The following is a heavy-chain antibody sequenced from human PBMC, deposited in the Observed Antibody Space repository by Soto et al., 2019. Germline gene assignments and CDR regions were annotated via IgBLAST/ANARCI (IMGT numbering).Heavy chain of an antibody. J-gene: IGHJ2*01. Sequence: QVQLVQSGAEVKKPGASVKVSCKASGYTFTSYGISWVRQAPGQGLEWMGWISAYNGNTNYAQKLQGRVTMTTDTSTSTADMELRSLRSDDTAVYYCARDTGGYYDSSGWEDIYFDLWGRGTLVTVSS. D-gene: IGHD3-22*01. CDR1: GYTFTSYG. CDR3: ARDTGGYYDSSGWEDIYFDL. CDR2: ISAYNGNT. V-gene: IGHV1-18*01.